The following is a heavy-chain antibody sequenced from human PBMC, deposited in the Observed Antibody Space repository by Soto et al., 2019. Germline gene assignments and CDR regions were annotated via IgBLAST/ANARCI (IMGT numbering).Heavy chain of an antibody. CDR3: ARGYRGDFWSGYYRHYYYYGMDV. J-gene: IGHJ6*02. CDR1: GYTFTSYD. V-gene: IGHV1-8*01. CDR2: MNPNSGNT. D-gene: IGHD3-3*01. Sequence: ASVKVSCKSSGYTFTSYDINWVLQATGQGLDWMGWMNPNSGNTGYAQKFQGRVTMTRNTSISTAYMELSSLRSEDTAVYYCARGYRGDFWSGYYRHYYYYGMDVWGQGTTVTVSS.